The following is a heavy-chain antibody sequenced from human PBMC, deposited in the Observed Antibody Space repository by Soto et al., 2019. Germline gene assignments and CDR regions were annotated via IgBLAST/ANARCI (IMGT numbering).Heavy chain of an antibody. D-gene: IGHD2-2*01. J-gene: IGHJ5*02. Sequence: QVQLQESGPGLAKPSQTLSLTCSVSGDYIHVGGYYWTWIRQRPGKGLEWMGYIYYTGKTYYNPSLESRLTMSVDRSKNQFSLRLTSVTAADTAVYFCGRDLTSNANCIDPWGQGTLVTVSS. CDR1: GDYIHVGGYY. CDR2: IYYTGKT. CDR3: GRDLTSNANCIDP. V-gene: IGHV4-30-4*01.